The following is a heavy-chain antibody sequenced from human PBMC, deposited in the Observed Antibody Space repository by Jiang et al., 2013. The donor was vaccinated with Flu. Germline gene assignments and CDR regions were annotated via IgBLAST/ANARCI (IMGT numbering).Heavy chain of an antibody. V-gene: IGHV4-34*01. J-gene: IGHJ6*02. CDR3: AKTVNRYYYYGMDV. CDR1: GGSFSTYY. CDR2: INHSGST. D-gene: IGHD1-14*01. Sequence: GSGLVKPSETLSLTCAVYGGSFSTYYWSWIRQPPGKGLEWIAEINHSGSTNYNPSLKSRVTLSVDTSKNQFSLKLTSVTAADTAVYYCAKTVNRYYYYGMDVWGQGTTVTVSS.